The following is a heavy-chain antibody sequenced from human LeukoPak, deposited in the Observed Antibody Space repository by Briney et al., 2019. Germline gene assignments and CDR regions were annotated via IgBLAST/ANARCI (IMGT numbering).Heavy chain of an antibody. D-gene: IGHD2-2*02. V-gene: IGHV1-8*01. J-gene: IGHJ5*02. CDR3: ARGAYTPRQEYCSSTSCYTDNWFDP. CDR1: GYTFTSYD. Sequence: ASVKVSCKASGYTFTSYDINWVRQATGQGLEWMGWMNPNSGNTGYAQKFQGRVTMTRNTSISTAYMELSSLGSEDTAVYYCARGAYTPRQEYCSSTSCYTDNWFDPWGQGTLVTVSS. CDR2: MNPNSGNT.